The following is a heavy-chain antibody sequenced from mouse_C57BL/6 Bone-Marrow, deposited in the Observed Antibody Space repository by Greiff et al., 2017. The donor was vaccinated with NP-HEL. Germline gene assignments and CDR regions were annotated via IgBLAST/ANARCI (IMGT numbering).Heavy chain of an antibody. CDR1: GYTFTSYW. D-gene: IGHD2-4*01. Sequence: VQLQQPGAELVKPGASVKLSCKASGYTFTSYWMHWVKQRPGQGLEWIGMIHPNSGSTNYNEKFKGKATFTADTSSNTAYMQLSSLTTEDSAIYYCARNYYDYDWFAYWGQGTLVTVSA. CDR3: ARNYYDYDWFAY. V-gene: IGHV1-64*01. CDR2: IHPNSGST. J-gene: IGHJ3*01.